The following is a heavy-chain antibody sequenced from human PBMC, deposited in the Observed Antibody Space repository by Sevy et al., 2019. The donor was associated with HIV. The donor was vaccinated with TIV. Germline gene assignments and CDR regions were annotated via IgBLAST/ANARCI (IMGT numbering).Heavy chain of an antibody. CDR1: GYTFSTYR. Sequence: ASVKVSCKISGYTFSTYRITWVRQAPGQGLEWMGWISPHNGDTNYAQKLQDRITMITDTSTNTAFMELTSLRSDDTAVYYCARACCSGGRCYSLAYWGQGTLVTVSS. D-gene: IGHD2-15*01. CDR3: ARACCSGGRCYSLAY. CDR2: ISPHNGDT. J-gene: IGHJ4*02. V-gene: IGHV1-18*01.